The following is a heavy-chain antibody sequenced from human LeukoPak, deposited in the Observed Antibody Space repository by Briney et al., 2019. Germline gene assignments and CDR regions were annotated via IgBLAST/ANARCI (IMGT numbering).Heavy chain of an antibody. D-gene: IGHD6-13*01. V-gene: IGHV4-34*01. Sequence: SETLSLTCAVYGGSFSGYYWSWIRQPPGRGLEWIGEINHSGSTNYNPSLKSRVTISVDTSKNQFSLKLSSVTAADTAVYYCARRGSSWFSYRIDYYYYMDVWGKGTTVTISS. CDR3: ARRGSSWFSYRIDYYYYMDV. CDR1: GGSFSGYY. J-gene: IGHJ6*03. CDR2: INHSGST.